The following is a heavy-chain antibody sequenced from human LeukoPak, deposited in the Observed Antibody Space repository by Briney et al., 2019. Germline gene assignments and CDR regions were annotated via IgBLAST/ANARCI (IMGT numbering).Heavy chain of an antibody. Sequence: PSETLSLTCTVSSGSFRTYYWSWIRQPPGKGLEWIGYIFYNEGTSYNPSLKSRVTISVDTSNNQLSLKVNSVTAADTAVYYCARSYSRFYYYYMDVWGKGTTVTVSS. CDR2: IFYNEGT. V-gene: IGHV4-59*01. CDR1: SGSFRTYY. D-gene: IGHD1-26*01. CDR3: ARSYSRFYYYYMDV. J-gene: IGHJ6*03.